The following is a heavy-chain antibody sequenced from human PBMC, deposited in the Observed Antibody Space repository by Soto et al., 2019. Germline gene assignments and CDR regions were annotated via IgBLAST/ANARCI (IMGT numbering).Heavy chain of an antibody. Sequence: ASVKFSCKSSGYTFTSYGISWVRQAPGQGLEWMGWISAYNGNTNYAQKLQGRVTMTTDTSTSTAYMELRSLRSDDTAVYYCAGDLEIAARPPHYYYGRDVWRQGTTGPASS. CDR2: ISAYNGNT. CDR3: AGDLEIAARPPHYYYGRDV. D-gene: IGHD6-6*01. CDR1: GYTFTSYG. J-gene: IGHJ6*02. V-gene: IGHV1-18*01.